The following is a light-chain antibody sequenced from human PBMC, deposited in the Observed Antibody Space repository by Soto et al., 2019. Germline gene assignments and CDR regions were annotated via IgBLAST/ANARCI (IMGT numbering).Light chain of an antibody. Sequence: EIVMTRSPATLSVSPGERATLSCRASQSVSSSSLAWYQQKPGQAPRLLIYGASTRATGIPARFSGSGSGTEFTLTISSLQSEDFAVYYCQQYNNWPPITFGQGTRLEIK. CDR2: GAS. V-gene: IGKV3-15*01. CDR3: QQYNNWPPIT. CDR1: QSVSSS. J-gene: IGKJ5*01.